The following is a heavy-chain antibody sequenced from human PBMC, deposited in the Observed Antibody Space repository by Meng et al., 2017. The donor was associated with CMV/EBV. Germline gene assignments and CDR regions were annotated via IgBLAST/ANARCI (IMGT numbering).Heavy chain of an antibody. CDR2: IIPIFGTA. V-gene: IGHV1-69*12. CDR3: ARMPRDGYNYIDY. Sequence: QVQLVQSGADVKKPGSSVKVSCKASEGTFSSYAISWVRQAPGQGLEWMEGIIPIFGTASYAQKFQGRVTITADESTSTAYMELSSLRSEDTAVYYCARMPRDGYNYIDYWGQGTLVTVSS. CDR1: EGTFSSYA. J-gene: IGHJ4*02. D-gene: IGHD5-24*01.